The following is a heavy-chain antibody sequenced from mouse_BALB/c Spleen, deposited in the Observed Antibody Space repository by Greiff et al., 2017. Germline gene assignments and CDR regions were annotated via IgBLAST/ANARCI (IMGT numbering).Heavy chain of an antibody. D-gene: IGHD1-1*01. Sequence: EVKVVESGGGLVKPGGSLKLSCAASGFTFSDYYMYWVRQTPEKRLEWVATISDGGSYTYYPDSVKGRFTISRDNAKNNLYLQMSSLKSEDTAMYYCAYGSSWFAYWGQGTLVTVSA. CDR2: ISDGGSYT. J-gene: IGHJ3*01. CDR1: GFTFSDYY. CDR3: AYGSSWFAY. V-gene: IGHV5-4*02.